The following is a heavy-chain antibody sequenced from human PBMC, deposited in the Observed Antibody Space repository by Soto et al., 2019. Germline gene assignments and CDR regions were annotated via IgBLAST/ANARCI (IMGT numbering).Heavy chain of an antibody. Sequence: GGSLRLSCAASGFTFSSYSMNWVRQAPGKGLEWVSYISSSSSTIYYADSVKGRFTISRDNAKNSLYLQMNSLRAEDTAVYYCAALGVVVAAAGTNWFDPWGQGTLVTVSS. CDR2: ISSSSSTI. CDR3: AALGVVVAAAGTNWFDP. CDR1: GFTFSSYS. V-gene: IGHV3-48*01. J-gene: IGHJ5*02. D-gene: IGHD6-13*01.